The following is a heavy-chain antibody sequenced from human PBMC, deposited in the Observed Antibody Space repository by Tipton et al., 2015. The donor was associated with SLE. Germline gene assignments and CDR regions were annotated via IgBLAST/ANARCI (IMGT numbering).Heavy chain of an antibody. D-gene: IGHD6-13*01. V-gene: IGHV1-18*01. CDR2: ISGYNGDT. CDR3: ARERQLGL. Sequence: QSGAEVRKPGDSVTISCKTSGFIFTNYHMQWVRLAPGQGLEWMGWISGYNGDTHYAQKLQGRVTMTTDTSTTTAYMELRSLRSDDTAAYYCARERQLGLWGQGTLVTVSS. CDR1: GFIFTNYH. J-gene: IGHJ5*02.